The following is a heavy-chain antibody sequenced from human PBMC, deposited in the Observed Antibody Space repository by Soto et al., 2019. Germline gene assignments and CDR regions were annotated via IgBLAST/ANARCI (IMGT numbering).Heavy chain of an antibody. CDR3: AREAYYDSSGYRYYYGMDF. Sequence: SETLSLTCTVSGVSISIGGYYWSCIRQRPGKGLEWIGYIFYSGSTDYNPSLKSRVTISVDTSENQFSLTLSSVTAADTAVYYCAREAYYDSSGYRYYYGMDFWGQGTTVTVSS. CDR2: IFYSGST. J-gene: IGHJ6*02. CDR1: GVSISIGGYY. V-gene: IGHV4-31*03. D-gene: IGHD3-22*01.